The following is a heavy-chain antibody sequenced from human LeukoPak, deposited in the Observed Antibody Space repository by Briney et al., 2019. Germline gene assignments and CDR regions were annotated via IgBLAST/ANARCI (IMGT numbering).Heavy chain of an antibody. CDR2: ISAYNGNT. Sequence: GASVKVSCKASGYTFTSYGISWVRQAPGQGLEWMGWISAYNGNTNYAQKLQGRVTMTTDTSTSTAYMELRSLRSDDTAVYYCIVVVPAAETDAFDIWGQGTMVTVSS. J-gene: IGHJ3*02. D-gene: IGHD2-2*01. V-gene: IGHV1-18*01. CDR1: GYTFTSYG. CDR3: IVVVPAAETDAFDI.